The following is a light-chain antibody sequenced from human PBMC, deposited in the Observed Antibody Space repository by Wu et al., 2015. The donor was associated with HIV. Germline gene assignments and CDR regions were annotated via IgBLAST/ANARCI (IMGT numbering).Light chain of an antibody. Sequence: EIVLTQSPATLSLSPGERATLSCRASQSINHYLAWYQQKPGQAPRLLMYDASNRAIGIPARFSGSGSGTDFTLTINSLEPEDFAVYYCQQRLNWPLTFGGGPRWRSN. V-gene: IGKV3-11*01. J-gene: IGKJ4*01. CDR2: DAS. CDR1: QSINHY. CDR3: QQRLNWPLT.